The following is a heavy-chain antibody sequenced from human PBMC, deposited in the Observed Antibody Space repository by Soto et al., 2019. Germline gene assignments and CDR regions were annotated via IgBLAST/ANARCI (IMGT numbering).Heavy chain of an antibody. CDR1: GFTFSTYW. J-gene: IGHJ4*02. D-gene: IGHD3-22*01. CDR2: IKTDGTYA. V-gene: IGHV3-74*01. Sequence: EVQLVESGGDLVQPGGSLRLCCAASGFTFSTYWMHWVRQAPGKGLLWVSRIKTDGTYATYADSVKGRFTISRDNAKNTLYLQMNSLRVEDAAVYYCAAGGSGYYANWGQGTLVTVSS. CDR3: AAGGSGYYAN.